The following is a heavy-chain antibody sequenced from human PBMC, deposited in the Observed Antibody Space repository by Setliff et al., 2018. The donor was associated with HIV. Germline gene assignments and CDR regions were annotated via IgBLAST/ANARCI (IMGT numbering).Heavy chain of an antibody. V-gene: IGHV3-7*03. Sequence: GESLQISCAASGFTFSSYWMNWVRQAPGKGLEWVANIKEDGSEKYYVDSVKGRFTISRDNAKNSLYLQMNSLRAEDTAVYSCARDNHYYYYMDVWGKGTTVTVSS. CDR3: ARDNHYYYYMDV. CDR2: IKEDGSEK. CDR1: GFTFSSYW. J-gene: IGHJ6*03.